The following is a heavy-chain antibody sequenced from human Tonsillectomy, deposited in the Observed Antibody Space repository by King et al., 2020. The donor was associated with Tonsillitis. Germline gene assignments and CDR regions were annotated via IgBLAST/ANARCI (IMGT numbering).Heavy chain of an antibody. J-gene: IGHJ4*02. D-gene: IGHD4-23*01. CDR3: AAGSPYGGNPAVLDY. CDR1: GFTFTSSA. Sequence: VQLVESGPEVKKPGTSVKVSCKASGFTFTSSAVQWVRQARGQRLEWIGWIVVGSGNTNYAQKFQERVTITRDMSTSTAYMELSSLRSEDTAVYYCAAGSPYGGNPAVLDYWGQGTLVTVSS. CDR2: IVVGSGNT. V-gene: IGHV1-58*01.